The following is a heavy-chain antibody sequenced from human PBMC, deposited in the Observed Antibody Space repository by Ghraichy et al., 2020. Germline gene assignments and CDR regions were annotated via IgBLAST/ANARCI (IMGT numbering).Heavy chain of an antibody. D-gene: IGHD1-1*01. Sequence: GGSLRLSCAASGFTVSSNYMSWVRQAPGKGLEWVSVIYSGGSAYYADSVKGRFTISRDNSKNTLYLQMNSLRAEDTAVYYCAREGNGDAFDIWGQGTMVTVSS. CDR1: GFTVSSNY. CDR2: IYSGGSA. CDR3: AREGNGDAFDI. J-gene: IGHJ3*02. V-gene: IGHV3-66*01.